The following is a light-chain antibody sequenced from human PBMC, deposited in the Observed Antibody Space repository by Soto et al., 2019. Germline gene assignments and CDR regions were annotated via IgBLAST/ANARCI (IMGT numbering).Light chain of an antibody. CDR1: QGISSY. J-gene: IGKJ1*01. Sequence: AIRITQSPSSFSASTGDRVTITCRASQGISSYLAWYQQKPGKAPKLLIYAASTLQSGVPSRFSGSGSGTDFTLTITNLQPEDVATYYCQKYDMDPPATFGQGTKVDIK. V-gene: IGKV1-8*01. CDR3: QKYDMDPPAT. CDR2: AAS.